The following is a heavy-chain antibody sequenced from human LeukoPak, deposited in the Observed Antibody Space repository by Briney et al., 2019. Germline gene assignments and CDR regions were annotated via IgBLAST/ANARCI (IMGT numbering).Heavy chain of an antibody. J-gene: IGHJ4*02. CDR3: ARKDYFDY. CDR1: GYTFTGYY. V-gene: IGHV1-2*02. Sequence: ASVKVSCKASGYTFTGYYMHWVRQAPGQGLEWMGWINPNSGGTNYAQKFQGRVTMTRDTSISTAYMELIRLTSDDTAIYYCARKDYFDYWGQGTLVTVSS. CDR2: INPNSGGT.